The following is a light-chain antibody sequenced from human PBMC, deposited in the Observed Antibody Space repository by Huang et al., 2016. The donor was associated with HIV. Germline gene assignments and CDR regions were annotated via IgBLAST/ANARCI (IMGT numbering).Light chain of an antibody. J-gene: IGKJ5*01. Sequence: IQMTQSPTSLSASVGDRVSIVCRASQSITTYLNWYQQKPGKAPKLLISSASTLHSGVPSRFSGSGSGTEFTLTIRGLKLDDFATYYGQQSYSALSSFGPGTRL. CDR1: QSITTY. V-gene: IGKV1-39*01. CDR2: SAS. CDR3: QQSYSALSS.